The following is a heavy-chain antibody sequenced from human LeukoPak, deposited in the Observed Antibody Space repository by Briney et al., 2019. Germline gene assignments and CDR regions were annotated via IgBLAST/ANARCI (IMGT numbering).Heavy chain of an antibody. Sequence: SETLPLTCAVYGGSFSGYYWSWIRQPPGKGLEWIGEINHSGSTNYNPSLKSRVTISVDTSKNQFSLKLSSVTAADPAVSYCARRGGTTYYYDSSGYYFSLQKAYFDYWGQGTLVTVSS. CDR3: ARRGGTTYYYDSSGYYFSLQKAYFDY. D-gene: IGHD3-22*01. J-gene: IGHJ4*02. CDR2: INHSGST. V-gene: IGHV4-34*01. CDR1: GGSFSGYY.